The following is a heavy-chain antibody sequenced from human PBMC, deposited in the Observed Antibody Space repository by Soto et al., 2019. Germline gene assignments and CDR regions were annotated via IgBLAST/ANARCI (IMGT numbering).Heavy chain of an antibody. J-gene: IGHJ5*02. CDR3: AKDYRDGYNYHVPKYNWFDP. Sequence: GGSLRLSCAASGFTFSNSAMTWVRQAPAKGLEWVSTIRDSDSGGSTFYADSVKGRFTISRDDSKNTLYLQMSSLRAEDTAMYYCAKDYRDGYNYHVPKYNWFDPWGQGTLVTVSS. CDR1: GFTFSNSA. CDR2: IRDSDSGGST. V-gene: IGHV3-23*01. D-gene: IGHD5-12*01.